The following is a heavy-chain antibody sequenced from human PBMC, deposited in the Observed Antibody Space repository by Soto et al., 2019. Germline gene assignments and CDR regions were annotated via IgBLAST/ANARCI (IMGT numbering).Heavy chain of an antibody. CDR2: ISAYNGNT. Sequence: ASVKVSCKASGYTFTSYGISWVRQAPGQGLEWMGWISAYNGNTNYAQKLQGRVTMTTDTSTSTAYMELRSLRSDDTAVYYCAGDRLAAAGIYYYYYGMDVWGQGTTVTVSS. D-gene: IGHD6-13*01. CDR3: AGDRLAAAGIYYYYYGMDV. CDR1: GYTFTSYG. V-gene: IGHV1-18*01. J-gene: IGHJ6*02.